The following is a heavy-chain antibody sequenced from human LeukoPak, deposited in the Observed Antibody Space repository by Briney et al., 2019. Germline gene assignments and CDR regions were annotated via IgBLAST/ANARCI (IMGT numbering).Heavy chain of an antibody. CDR2: INSDGSST. CDR1: GFTFSSYW. CDR3: ARAYCYDSSVYYTQ. D-gene: IGHD3-22*01. V-gene: IGHV3-74*01. Sequence: GGSLRLSCAASGFTFSSYWMHWIRQAPGKGLVWVSRINSDGSSTSYAYSVKRRFTISRDNANNTLYLQMNSLRAEAAAVYYWARAYCYDSSVYYTQWGQGTLVTVSS. J-gene: IGHJ4*02.